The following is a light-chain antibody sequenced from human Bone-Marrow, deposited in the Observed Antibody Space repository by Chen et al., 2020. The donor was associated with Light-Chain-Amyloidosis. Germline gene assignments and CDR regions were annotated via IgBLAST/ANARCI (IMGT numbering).Light chain of an antibody. J-gene: IGLJ1*01. CDR2: EVT. Sequence: APTQPAPLAWSPGPAIPLPCPGTSRDVGGDNHVSWYQQHPDKAPKLMIYEVTNRPSWVPDRFSGSKSDNTVSLTISGLQTEDEADYFCSSYTITNTLVFGSGTRVTVL. V-gene: IGLV2-14*01. CDR3: SSYTITNTLV. CDR1: SRDVGGDNH.